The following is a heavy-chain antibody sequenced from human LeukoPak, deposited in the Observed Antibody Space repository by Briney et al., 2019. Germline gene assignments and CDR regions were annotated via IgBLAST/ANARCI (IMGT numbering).Heavy chain of an antibody. Sequence: PGGSLRLSCAASGFTFSSYSMNWVRQAPGKGLEWVSYISSSSSTIYYADSVKGRFTIPRDNSKNTLYLQMNSLRAEDTAVYYCARDLLFGFDIWGQGTMVTVSS. CDR1: GFTFSSYS. V-gene: IGHV3-48*01. D-gene: IGHD3-16*01. CDR2: ISSSSSTI. J-gene: IGHJ3*02. CDR3: ARDLLFGFDI.